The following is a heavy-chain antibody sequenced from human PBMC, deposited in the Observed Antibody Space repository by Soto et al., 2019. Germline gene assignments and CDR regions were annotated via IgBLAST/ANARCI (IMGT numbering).Heavy chain of an antibody. J-gene: IGHJ4*02. CDR2: INPNSGDT. CDR1: GYTFTGYY. V-gene: IGHV1-2*02. D-gene: IGHD2-15*01. CDR3: ASLSHCSGGSCYSGYFDY. Sequence: GASVKVSCKASGYTFTGYYMHWVRQAPGQGLEWMGWINPNSGDTNYAQKFQGRVTMTRDTSISTAYMELSRLRSDDTAVYYCASLSHCSGGSCYSGYFDYWGQGTLVTVSS.